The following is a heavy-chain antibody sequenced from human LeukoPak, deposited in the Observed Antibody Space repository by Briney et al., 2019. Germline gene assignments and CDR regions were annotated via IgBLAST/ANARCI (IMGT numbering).Heavy chain of an antibody. CDR3: AREGNLYGDYIY. Sequence: PSETLSLTCAVYGGSFSGYYWSWIRQPPGKGLEWIGEINHSGSTNYNPSLKSRVTISVDTSKNQFSLKLSSVTAADTAVYYCAREGNLYGDYIYWGQGTLVTVSS. CDR2: INHSGST. D-gene: IGHD4-17*01. V-gene: IGHV4-34*01. CDR1: GGSFSGYY. J-gene: IGHJ4*02.